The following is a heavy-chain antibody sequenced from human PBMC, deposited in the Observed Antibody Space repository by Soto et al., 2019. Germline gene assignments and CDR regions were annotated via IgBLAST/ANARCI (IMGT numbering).Heavy chain of an antibody. Sequence: ASVKVSCKASGYTFTSYAMHWVRQAPGQRLEWMGWINAGNGNTKYSQKFQGRVTITRDTSASTAYMGLSSLRSEDTAVYYCARDGSRCSGGSCYFFSDYWGQGTLVTVSS. J-gene: IGHJ4*02. V-gene: IGHV1-3*01. D-gene: IGHD2-15*01. CDR3: ARDGSRCSGGSCYFFSDY. CDR1: GYTFTSYA. CDR2: INAGNGNT.